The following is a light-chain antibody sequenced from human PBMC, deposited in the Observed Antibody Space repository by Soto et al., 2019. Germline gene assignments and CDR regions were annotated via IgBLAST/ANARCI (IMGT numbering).Light chain of an antibody. CDR3: QSYDSSLSGRGV. CDR1: SSNIGAGYD. J-gene: IGLJ1*01. V-gene: IGLV1-40*01. CDR2: VNS. Sequence: QSVLTQPPAGSGAPGQRVTISCTGSSSNIGAGYDVHWYQQLPGTAPKLLIYVNSNRPSGVPDRFSGSKSGTSASLAITGLQAEDEADYYCQSYDSSLSGRGVFGTGTKVTV.